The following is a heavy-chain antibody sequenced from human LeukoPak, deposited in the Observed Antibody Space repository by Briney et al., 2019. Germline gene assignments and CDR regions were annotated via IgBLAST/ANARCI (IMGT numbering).Heavy chain of an antibody. D-gene: IGHD2-15*01. CDR1: GYTFTSYG. J-gene: IGHJ4*02. V-gene: IGHV1-18*01. CDR2: ISAYNGNT. CDR3: ARDRGPASGGSVDY. Sequence: ASVKVSCTASGYTFTSYGISWVRQAPGQGLEWMGWISAYNGNTNYAQKLQGRVTITTDTSTSTAYMELRSLRSDDTAVYYCARDRGPASGGSVDYWGQGTLVTVSS.